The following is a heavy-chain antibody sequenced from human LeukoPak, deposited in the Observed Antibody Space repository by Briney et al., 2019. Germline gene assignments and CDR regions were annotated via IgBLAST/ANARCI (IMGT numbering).Heavy chain of an antibody. V-gene: IGHV1-2*02. CDR3: ARTLHSYYDSSGYFDY. CDR1: GYTFTDYD. Sequence: ASVKVSFKPSGYTFTDYDMHWVRKAPGQGLEWMGRINCNSGATKYGEKFQGRVTMTRDTSISTVYMELSRLRSVDTAVYLCARTLHSYYDSSGYFDYWGQGTLVTVSS. D-gene: IGHD3-22*01. J-gene: IGHJ4*02. CDR2: INCNSGAT.